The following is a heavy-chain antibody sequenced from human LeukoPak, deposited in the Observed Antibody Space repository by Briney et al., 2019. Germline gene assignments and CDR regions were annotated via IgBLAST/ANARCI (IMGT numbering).Heavy chain of an antibody. CDR1: GYTFTSYY. D-gene: IGHD2-2*01. Sequence: GASVKVSCKASGYTFTSYYMHWVRQAPGQGFEWMGIINPSGGSTSYAQKFQGRVTMTRDTSTSTVYMELSSLRSEDTAVYYCARGGEDIVVVPAAILDYWGQGTLVTVSS. V-gene: IGHV1-46*01. CDR3: ARGGEDIVVVPAAILDY. CDR2: INPSGGST. J-gene: IGHJ4*02.